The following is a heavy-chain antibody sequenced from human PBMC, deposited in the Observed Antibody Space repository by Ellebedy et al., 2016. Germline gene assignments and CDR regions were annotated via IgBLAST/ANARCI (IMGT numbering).Heavy chain of an antibody. CDR1: GYTFTSYY. D-gene: IGHD1-26*01. J-gene: IGHJ4*02. CDR2: INPSGGST. V-gene: IGHV1-46*04. CDR3: ARDREGATTLDY. Sequence: ASVKVSCKASGYTFTSYYMHWVRQAPGQGLEWMGIINPSGGSTSYAQKLQGRVTMTRDTSTSTVYMELSSLRSEDTAVYYCARDREGATTLDYWGQGTLVTVSS.